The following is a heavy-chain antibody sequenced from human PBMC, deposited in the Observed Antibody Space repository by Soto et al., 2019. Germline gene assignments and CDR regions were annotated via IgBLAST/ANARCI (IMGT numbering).Heavy chain of an antibody. CDR2: IYYSGST. Sequence: SETLSLTCTVSGGSISSGVYYWCWIRQHPGKGLEWIGYIYYSGSTYYNPSLKSRVTISVDTSKNQFSLKLSSVTAADTAVYYCARDAHPLRFLNPYYYYMDVWGKGTTVTVSS. V-gene: IGHV4-31*03. CDR1: GGSISSGVYY. D-gene: IGHD3-3*01. J-gene: IGHJ6*03. CDR3: ARDAHPLRFLNPYYYYMDV.